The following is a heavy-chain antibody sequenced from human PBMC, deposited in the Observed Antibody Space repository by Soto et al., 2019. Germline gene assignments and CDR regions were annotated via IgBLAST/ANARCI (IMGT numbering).Heavy chain of an antibody. CDR3: ARAPEIYDFWSGPAPSYYYYGMDV. CDR2: ISSSGSTI. D-gene: IGHD3-3*01. V-gene: IGHV3-48*03. J-gene: IGHJ6*02. Sequence: PGGSLRLSCAASGFTFSSYEMNWVRQAPGKGLEWVSYISSSGSTIYYADSVKGRFTISRDNAKNSLYLQMNNLRAEDTAVYYCARAPEIYDFWSGPAPSYYYYGMDVWGQGTTVTVSS. CDR1: GFTFSSYE.